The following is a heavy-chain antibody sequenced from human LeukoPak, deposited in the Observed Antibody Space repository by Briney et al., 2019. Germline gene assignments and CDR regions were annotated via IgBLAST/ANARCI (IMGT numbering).Heavy chain of an antibody. J-gene: IGHJ6*02. CDR3: ARDHSSSPHPTIYYYYGMDV. Sequence: PGGSLRLSCAASGFTFSSYAMSWVRQAPGKGLEWVSAISGSGGSTYYADSVKGRFTISRDNSKNTLYLQMNSLRAEDTAVYYCARDHSSSPHPTIYYYYGMDVWGQGTTVTVSS. D-gene: IGHD6-6*01. CDR2: ISGSGGST. CDR1: GFTFSSYA. V-gene: IGHV3-23*01.